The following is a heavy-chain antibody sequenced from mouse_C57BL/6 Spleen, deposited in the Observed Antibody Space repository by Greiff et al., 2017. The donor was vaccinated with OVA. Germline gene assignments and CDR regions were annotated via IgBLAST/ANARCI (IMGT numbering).Heavy chain of an antibody. J-gene: IGHJ2*01. CDR1: GYTFTSYW. CDR3: ARIYYDYERFDY. D-gene: IGHD2-4*01. CDR2: IYPGSGST. Sequence: QVQLQQPGAELVKPGASVKMSCKASGYTFTSYWITWVKQRPGQGLEWIGDIYPGSGSTNYNEKFKSKATLTVDTSSSTAYMHRSSLTSEDSAVYYCARIYYDYERFDYWGQGTTLTVSS. V-gene: IGHV1-55*01.